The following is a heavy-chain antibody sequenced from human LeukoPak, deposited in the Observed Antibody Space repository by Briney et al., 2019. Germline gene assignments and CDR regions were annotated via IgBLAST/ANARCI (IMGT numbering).Heavy chain of an antibody. CDR3: ARDLPVYYYDSSGYLSDY. J-gene: IGHJ4*02. CDR2: INPNSGGT. CDR1: GYTFTSYG. V-gene: IGHV1-2*06. D-gene: IGHD3-22*01. Sequence: ASVKVSCXASGYTFTSYGISWVRQALGQGLEWMARINPNSGGTNYAQKFQGRVTMTRDTSISTAYMELSRLRSDDTAVYYCARDLPVYYYDSSGYLSDYWGQGTLVTVSS.